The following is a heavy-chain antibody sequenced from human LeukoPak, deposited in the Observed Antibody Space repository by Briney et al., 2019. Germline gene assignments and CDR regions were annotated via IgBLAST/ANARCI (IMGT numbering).Heavy chain of an antibody. V-gene: IGHV3-23*01. D-gene: IGHD5-24*01. CDR2: ISGGGGST. Sequence: GGSLRLSCAASGFTFSDYYMSWIRQAPGKGLEWVSAISGGGGSTHFADSVKGRFTISRDNSKNTLYLQMDSLRAEDTAVYYCAKGRNYLDAFDIWGQGTMLTVSS. CDR1: GFTFSDYY. CDR3: AKGRNYLDAFDI. J-gene: IGHJ3*02.